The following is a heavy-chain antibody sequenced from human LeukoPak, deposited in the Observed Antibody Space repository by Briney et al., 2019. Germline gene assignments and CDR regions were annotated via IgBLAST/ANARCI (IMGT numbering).Heavy chain of an antibody. J-gene: IGHJ4*02. Sequence: PGGSLTLSCPSSGFTYRSYAMSWVRQAPGKALAGVSAIGGSGGSTYYEDAVKGRFTISRDNSKNTLYLQMNSLRAEDSAVYYCAKDSNTGGYSMDYWGQGTLVTASS. D-gene: IGHD5-12*01. CDR3: AKDSNTGGYSMDY. V-gene: IGHV3-23*01. CDR1: GFTYRSYA. CDR2: IGGSGGST.